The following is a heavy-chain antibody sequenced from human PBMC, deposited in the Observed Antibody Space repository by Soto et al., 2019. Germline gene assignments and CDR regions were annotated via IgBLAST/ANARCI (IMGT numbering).Heavy chain of an antibody. Sequence: ASVKVSCKASGYTFTEYYLYWVRQAPGQGPEWLGGINPRTGDTNQAQKFQGRVTMTRDMSLTTAYMELHRLTSDDTAVYYCAGSSYDKTSFDYWGQGTLVTVSS. V-gene: IGHV1-2*02. J-gene: IGHJ4*02. D-gene: IGHD3-22*01. CDR1: GYTFTEYY. CDR3: AGSSYDKTSFDY. CDR2: INPRTGDT.